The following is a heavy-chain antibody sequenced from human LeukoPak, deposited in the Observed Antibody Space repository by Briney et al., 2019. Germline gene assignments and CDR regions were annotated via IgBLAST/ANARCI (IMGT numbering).Heavy chain of an antibody. V-gene: IGHV3-73*01. CDR3: TGMYREAFDI. J-gene: IGHJ3*02. CDR2: IRSKTYTYAT. D-gene: IGHD2-8*01. Sequence: GGSLRLSFAASGFTFSDSAVHWVRQASGKGLDWVGRIRSKTYTYATAYAASVKGRFTISRDDSKNTAYLQMNSLKTGDTAVYYCTGMYREAFDIWGLGTMVTVSS. CDR1: GFTFSDSA.